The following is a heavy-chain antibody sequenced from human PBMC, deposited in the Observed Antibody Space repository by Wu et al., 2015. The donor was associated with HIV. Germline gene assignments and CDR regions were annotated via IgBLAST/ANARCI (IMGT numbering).Heavy chain of an antibody. V-gene: IGHV1-8*02. CDR2: MNPNSGNT. J-gene: IGHJ4*02. CDR1: GFIFKDYY. Sequence: QVQLLQSGAEVKRPGASVKVSCKASGFIFKDYYINWVRQATGQGLEWMGWMNPNSGNTGYAQKFQGRVTMTRNTSISTAYMELSSLRSEDTAVYYCARAPFLGYSYGSIYFDYWGQGTLVTVSS. CDR3: ARAPFLGYSYGSIYFDY. D-gene: IGHD5-18*01.